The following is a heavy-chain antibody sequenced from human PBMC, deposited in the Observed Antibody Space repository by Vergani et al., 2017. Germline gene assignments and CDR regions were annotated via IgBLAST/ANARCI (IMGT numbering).Heavy chain of an antibody. CDR2: ISWNSGSI. Sequence: EVQLVESGGGLVQPGRSPRLSCAASGFPFDDYAMQWVRQAPGKGLEWVSGISWNSGSIGYADSVKGRFTISRDNAKNSLYLQMNSLRAEDTAVYYCAKRGSYIVVVPAAIRYYFDYWGQGTLVTVAS. V-gene: IGHV3-9*01. J-gene: IGHJ4*02. D-gene: IGHD2-2*01. CDR3: AKRGSYIVVVPAAIRYYFDY. CDR1: GFPFDDYA.